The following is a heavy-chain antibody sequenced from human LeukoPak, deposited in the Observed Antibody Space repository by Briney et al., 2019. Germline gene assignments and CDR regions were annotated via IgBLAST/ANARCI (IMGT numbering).Heavy chain of an antibody. CDR2: ISGSGDNT. V-gene: IGHV3-23*01. CDR1: GFTFSNYA. J-gene: IGHJ4*02. CDR3: AKDFVVVPGNVNYFDY. D-gene: IGHD2-21*02. Sequence: GGSLRLSCAASGFTFSNYAMSWVRQAPGKGLEWVSAISGSGDNTYYAGSVKGRFTVSRDNSKNTLYMQMKSLRAEDTAVYYCAKDFVVVPGNVNYFDYWGQGTLVTVSS.